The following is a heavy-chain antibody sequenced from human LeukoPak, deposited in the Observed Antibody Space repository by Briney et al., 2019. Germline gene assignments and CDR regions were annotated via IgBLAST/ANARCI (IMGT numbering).Heavy chain of an antibody. CDR3: TTVDYDSSGYVSY. D-gene: IGHD3-22*01. V-gene: IGHV3-15*01. CDR2: IKSKTDGGTT. CDR1: GFTFSNAW. Sequence: GGSLRLSCAASGFTFSNAWMSWVRQAPGKGLEWVGRIKSKTDGGTTDYAAPVKGRFTISRDDAKTTLYLQMNSLKTEDTAVYYCTTVDYDSSGYVSYWGQGTLVTVSS. J-gene: IGHJ4*02.